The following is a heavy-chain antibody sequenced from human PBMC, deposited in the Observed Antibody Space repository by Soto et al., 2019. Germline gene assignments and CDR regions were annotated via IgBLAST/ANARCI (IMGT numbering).Heavy chain of an antibody. V-gene: IGHV3-23*01. CDR2: SSDSGRST. CDR3: AGRQWLASFDF. J-gene: IGHJ4*02. CDR1: GFTFSRYA. D-gene: IGHD6-19*01. Sequence: PGGSLRLSCVASGFTFSRYAMSWVRQAPGKGLGWVSGSSDSGRSTYYAGSVKGRFTISRDNPKSTLYLQMNSLRAEDTAVYYCAGRQWLASFDFWGQGTLVNVSS.